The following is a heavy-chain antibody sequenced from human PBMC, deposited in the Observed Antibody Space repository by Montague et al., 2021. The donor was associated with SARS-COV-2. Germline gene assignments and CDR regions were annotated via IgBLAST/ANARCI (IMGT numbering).Heavy chain of an antibody. CDR3: ARHDDILTAYYYYYGMDV. D-gene: IGHD3-9*01. Sequence: SETLSLTCTVSGGSISSSSYYWGWIRQPPGKGLEWIGSIYYSGSTYYXPSLKSRVTISVDTSKNQFSLKLSSVTAADTAVYYCARHDDILTAYYYYYGMDVWGQGPTVTVSS. J-gene: IGHJ6*02. CDR1: GGSISSSSYY. V-gene: IGHV4-39*01. CDR2: IYYSGST.